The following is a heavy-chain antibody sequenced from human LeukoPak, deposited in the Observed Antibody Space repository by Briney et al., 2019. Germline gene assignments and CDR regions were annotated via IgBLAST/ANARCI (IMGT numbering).Heavy chain of an antibody. J-gene: IGHJ4*02. Sequence: GGSLRLSCAASGFTFSSYGMHWVRQAPGKGLEWVAFIRYDGSNKYYADSVKGRFTISRDNSKNTLYLQMNSLRAEDTAVYYCAKDGKWELLARAPFDYWGQGTLVTVSS. CDR2: IRYDGSNK. CDR1: GFTFSSYG. D-gene: IGHD1-26*01. CDR3: AKDGKWELLARAPFDY. V-gene: IGHV3-30*02.